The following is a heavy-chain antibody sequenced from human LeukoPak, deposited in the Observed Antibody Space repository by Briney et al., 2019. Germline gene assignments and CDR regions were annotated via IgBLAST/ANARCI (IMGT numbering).Heavy chain of an antibody. Sequence: PGGSLRLSCAASGFTFSSYGMSWVRQAPGKGLEWVSAISGSGGSTYYADSVKGRFTISRDNSKNTLYLQMNSLRAEDTAVYYCAKNHRAYYYMDVWGKGTTVTVSS. CDR3: AKNHRAYYYMDV. CDR1: GFTFSSYG. V-gene: IGHV3-23*01. D-gene: IGHD1-14*01. J-gene: IGHJ6*03. CDR2: ISGSGGST.